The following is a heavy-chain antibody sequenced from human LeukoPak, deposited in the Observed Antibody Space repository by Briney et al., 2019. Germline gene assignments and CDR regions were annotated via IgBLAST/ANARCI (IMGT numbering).Heavy chain of an antibody. D-gene: IGHD3-10*01. J-gene: IGHJ5*02. CDR1: GFTFSSYA. V-gene: IGHV3-23*01. CDR3: AKAGGSAALNWFDP. CDR2: ISTSDDYT. Sequence: GGPLRLSCAASGFTFSSYAMSWVRQAPGKGLEWASAISTSDDYTYYSDSVKGRFTISRDNSKNTLYLQMNSLRAEDTAVYYCAKAGGSAALNWFDPWGQGTLVTVSS.